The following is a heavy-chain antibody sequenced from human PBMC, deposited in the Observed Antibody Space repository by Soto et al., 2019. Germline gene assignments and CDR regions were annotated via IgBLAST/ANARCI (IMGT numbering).Heavy chain of an antibody. V-gene: IGHV4-4*02. CDR3: AIPGAGDFDY. Sequence: PXETLSLPCAVSGASISNTDWWSWVRQRPGKGLEWIGEIYHSGTTKCDPSLKSRVTISLDKSKSQFSLKLTSVTAADTAVYYCAIPGAGDFDYWGQGTLVTVSS. J-gene: IGHJ4*02. CDR2: IYHSGTT. D-gene: IGHD6-13*01. CDR1: GASISNTDW.